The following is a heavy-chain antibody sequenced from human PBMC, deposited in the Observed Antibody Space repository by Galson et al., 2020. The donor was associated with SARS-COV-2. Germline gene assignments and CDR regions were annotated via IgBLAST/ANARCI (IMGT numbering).Heavy chain of an antibody. J-gene: IGHJ3*02. D-gene: IGHD3-22*01. CDR2: VIPMLGLA. CDR1: GGTFNNYT. V-gene: IGHV1-69*02. CDR3: ARAKGDYYDRSGYYTLDYAFDI. Sequence: SVKVSCKAFGGTFNNYTISWVRQAPGQGLEWMGRVIPMLGLANYAPKFQARVTITADKSTSTAYMELSSLRSEDTAVYYCARAKGDYYDRSGYYTLDYAFDIWGQGTVVTVSS.